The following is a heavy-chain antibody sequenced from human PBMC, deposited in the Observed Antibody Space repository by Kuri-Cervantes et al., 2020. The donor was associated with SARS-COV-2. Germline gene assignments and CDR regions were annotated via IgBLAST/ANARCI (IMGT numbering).Heavy chain of an antibody. CDR2: IFSNGDN. CDR3: ARVLRLETLGLWFDP. J-gene: IGHJ5*01. V-gene: IGHV2-26*01. CDR1: GFSLTNPKMG. D-gene: IGHD2/OR15-2a*01. Sequence: ETLTLTCAVSGFSLTNPKMGVTWIRRPPGKALDWLALIFSNGDNSYNRSLRRGLTISRDTSKSQVFLTMTNVDPVDTATYFCARVLRLETLGLWFDPWGQGILVTVSS.